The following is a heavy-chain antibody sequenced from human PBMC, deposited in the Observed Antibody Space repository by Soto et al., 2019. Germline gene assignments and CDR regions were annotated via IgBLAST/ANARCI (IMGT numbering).Heavy chain of an antibody. CDR2: ISDGGERT. CDR3: ARARSTDFGLDV. V-gene: IGHV3-23*01. J-gene: IGHJ6*02. Sequence: EVLLLESGGDSVQPGGSLRLSCVASGFTFSDYVMSWVRQVPGKGLEWVSSISDGGERTDYRDSVRGRFTIYRDNARVTLHLQMNSLRVDDTATYFCARARSTDFGLDVWGQGTTVTVSS. D-gene: IGHD3-3*01. CDR1: GFTFSDYV.